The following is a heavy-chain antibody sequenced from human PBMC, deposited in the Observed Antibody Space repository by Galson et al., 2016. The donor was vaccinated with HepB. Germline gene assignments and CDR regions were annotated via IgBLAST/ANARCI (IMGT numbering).Heavy chain of an antibody. J-gene: IGHJ4*02. V-gene: IGHV3-11*01. CDR2: MSSSGRTI. CDR3: ARPDPLGVLR. Sequence: SLRLSCAASGFTFSDYYMSWIRQAPGKGLEWVSYMSSSGRTIYYADSVKGRFTISRDNAKNSLSLQMNSLRADDTAVYYCARPDPLGVLRWGQGTLVTVSS. CDR1: GFTFSDYY. D-gene: IGHD3-10*01.